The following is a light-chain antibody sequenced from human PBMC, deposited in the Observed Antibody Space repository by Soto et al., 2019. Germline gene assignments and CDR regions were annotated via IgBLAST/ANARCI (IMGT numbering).Light chain of an antibody. CDR2: GAS. CDR3: QQYSKWPLFT. CDR1: QSISTN. V-gene: IGKV3-15*01. J-gene: IGKJ3*01. Sequence: EIVMTQSPVTLSVSPGERATLSCRASQSISTNLAWYQQRPGQAPRLLIYGASTRATGVPARFSGSGSGTDFILTISSLQSEDFAVYYCQQYSKWPLFTFGPGTRVDIK.